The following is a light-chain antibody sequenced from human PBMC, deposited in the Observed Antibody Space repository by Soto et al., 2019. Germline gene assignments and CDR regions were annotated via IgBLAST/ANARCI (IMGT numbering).Light chain of an antibody. Sequence: IQLTQSPSSLSASVGDRVTITCRASQTISSWLAWYQQKPGKAPKLLIYKASTLKSGVPSRFSGSGSGTEFTLTISSLQPDDFATYYCQHYTLYSASFGPGTELDIK. CDR1: QTISSW. CDR3: QHYTLYSAS. CDR2: KAS. V-gene: IGKV1-5*03. J-gene: IGKJ3*01.